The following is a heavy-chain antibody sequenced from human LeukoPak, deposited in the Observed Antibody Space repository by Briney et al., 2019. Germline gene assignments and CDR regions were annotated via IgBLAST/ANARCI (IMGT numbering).Heavy chain of an antibody. D-gene: IGHD4-17*01. V-gene: IGHV3-9*01. J-gene: IGHJ4*02. Sequence: GGSLRLSCAASGFTFSTYAMHWVRQAPGKGLEWVLGISWSSGSIGYADSVKGRFTISRDNAKNSLYLQMNSLRAEDTAFYYCARATTVTSRNSPYDYWGQGTLATVSS. CDR1: GFTFSTYA. CDR3: ARATTVTSRNSPYDY. CDR2: ISWSSGSI.